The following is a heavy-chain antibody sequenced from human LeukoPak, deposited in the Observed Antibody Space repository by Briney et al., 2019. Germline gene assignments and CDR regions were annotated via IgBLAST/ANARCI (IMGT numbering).Heavy chain of an antibody. CDR3: ARGYSSSWYARVHYYYYMDV. V-gene: IGHV4-34*01. CDR2: INHSGST. Sequence: SETLSLTCAVYGGSFSGYYWSWIRQPPGKGLEWIGEINHSGSTNYNPSLKSRVTISVDTSKNQFSLKLSFVTAADTAMYYCARGYSSSWYARVHYYYYMDVWGKGTTVTVSS. CDR1: GGSFSGYY. J-gene: IGHJ6*03. D-gene: IGHD6-13*01.